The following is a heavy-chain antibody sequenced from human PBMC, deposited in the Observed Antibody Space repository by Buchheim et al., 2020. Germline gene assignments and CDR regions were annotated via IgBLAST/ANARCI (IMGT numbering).Heavy chain of an antibody. D-gene: IGHD4-11*01. CDR2: ISYDGNNI. V-gene: IGHV3-30*03. Sequence: QVRLVESGGGVVQPGRSLRLSCVASGFTFNNFPMHWVRRAPGKGLEWVALISYDGNNIYYADSVKDRFTISRDNSKNTLYLHMNGQGPDDKAMLYCAIDGGTVTTDDGLDIWGQGT. J-gene: IGHJ3*02. CDR1: GFTFNNFP. CDR3: AIDGGTVTTDDGLDI.